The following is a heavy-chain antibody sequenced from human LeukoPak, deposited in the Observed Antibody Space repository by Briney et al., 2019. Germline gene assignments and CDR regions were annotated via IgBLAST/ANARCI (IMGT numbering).Heavy chain of an antibody. CDR2: IYYSGST. CDR1: GGSISSYY. J-gene: IGHJ5*02. V-gene: IGHV4-59*01. CDR3: ARQGSGSYYKTHWFDP. D-gene: IGHD3-10*01. Sequence: PSETLSLTCTVSGGSISSYYWSWIRQPAGNGLKWIGYIYYSGSTNYNPSLKSRITISVDTSKNQFSLKLSSVTAADTAVYYCARQGSGSYYKTHWFDPWGQGTLVTVSS.